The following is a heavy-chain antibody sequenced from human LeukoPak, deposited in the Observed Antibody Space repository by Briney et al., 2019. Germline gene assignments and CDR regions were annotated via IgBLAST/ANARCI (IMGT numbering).Heavy chain of an antibody. Sequence: AGGSLRLSCAASGFTFSSYSMNWVRQAPGKGLEWVSAISSSSSYIYYADSVKGRFTISRDNAGNSLYLQMNSLRAEDTAVYYCARDRYYYDSSGYYYYYYGMDVWGQGTTVTVSS. V-gene: IGHV3-21*01. D-gene: IGHD3-22*01. CDR3: ARDRYYYDSSGYYYYYYGMDV. J-gene: IGHJ6*02. CDR2: ISSSSSYI. CDR1: GFTFSSYS.